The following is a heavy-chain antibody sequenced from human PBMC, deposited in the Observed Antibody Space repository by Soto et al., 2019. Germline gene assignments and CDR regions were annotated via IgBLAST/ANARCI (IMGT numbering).Heavy chain of an antibody. V-gene: IGHV1-2*02. Sequence: ASVKVSCKTSGYTFTNYYMHWVLQAPGQGLDSMGWINPNSGGTMFAQKFQGRVTMTRDTSISTAYMELTSLSSDDTAVYYCARGSNWNSTWLDPPGQGPLVTVSS. CDR2: INPNSGGT. CDR1: GYTFTNYY. D-gene: IGHD1-7*01. J-gene: IGHJ5*02. CDR3: ARGSNWNSTWLDP.